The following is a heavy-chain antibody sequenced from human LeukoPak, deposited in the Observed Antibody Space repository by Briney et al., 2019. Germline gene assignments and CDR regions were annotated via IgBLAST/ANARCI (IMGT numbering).Heavy chain of an antibody. CDR3: ARVAGWHWFDP. V-gene: IGHV3-23*01. J-gene: IGHJ5*02. D-gene: IGHD6-19*01. CDR2: IRPSGDNT. Sequence: GGFLRLSCEATGFIFSNYWMAWVRQAPGRGLEWVSSIRPSGDNTYYGDSVKGRFTISRDNSKNTVYLQMNNMRVDDTAVYYCARVAGWHWFDPWGQGTLVTVSS. CDR1: GFIFSNYW.